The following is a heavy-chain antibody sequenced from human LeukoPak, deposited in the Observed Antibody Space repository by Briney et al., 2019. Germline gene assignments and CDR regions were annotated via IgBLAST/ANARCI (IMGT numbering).Heavy chain of an antibody. Sequence: ASVRVSCTVSGYTLTELSMHWVRQAPGKGVEWMGGFYPEDGETIYAQTLQGGVTMTEETITNTDYMEMRRLRSEDTAVYYCATDFRGYYDSSGYYSDYWGQGTLVTVSS. D-gene: IGHD3-22*01. CDR1: GYTLTELS. CDR2: FYPEDGET. V-gene: IGHV1-24*01. J-gene: IGHJ4*02. CDR3: ATDFRGYYDSSGYYSDY.